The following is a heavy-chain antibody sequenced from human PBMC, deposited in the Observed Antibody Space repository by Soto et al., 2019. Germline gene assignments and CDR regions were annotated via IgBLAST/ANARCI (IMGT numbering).Heavy chain of an antibody. Sequence: EVQVVQSGAEVKEPGESLKISCKGSGYIFTDHCIVWVRQMAGKGLEWVGIICPGDSNILYSPSVQVQVTISADMSISTAYLQRSSLKASDTAIYYCARRHYCRGDYTITTDYYYGMDVWGQGTTVTVSS. CDR1: GYIFTDHC. J-gene: IGHJ6*02. CDR2: ICPGDSNI. V-gene: IGHV5-51*01. D-gene: IGHD2-21*02. CDR3: ARRHYCRGDYTITTDYYYGMDV.